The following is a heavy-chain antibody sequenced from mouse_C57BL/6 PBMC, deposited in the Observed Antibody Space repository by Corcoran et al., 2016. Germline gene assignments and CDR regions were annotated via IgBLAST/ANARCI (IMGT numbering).Heavy chain of an antibody. J-gene: IGHJ2*01. V-gene: IGHV9-3*01. CDR1: GYTFTTYG. D-gene: IGHD2-12*01. CDR2: INTYSGVP. CDR3: ARWPCYDGDY. Sequence: QIQLVQSGPELKKPGETVKISCKASGYTFTTYGMSWVKQAPGKGLKWRGWINTYSGVPTYADDFKGRFAFSLETSASTAYLQINNFKNEDTATYFCARWPCYDGDYWGQGTTLTVSS.